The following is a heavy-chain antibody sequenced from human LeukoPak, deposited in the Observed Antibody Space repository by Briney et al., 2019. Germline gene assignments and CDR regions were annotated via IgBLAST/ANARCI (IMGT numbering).Heavy chain of an antibody. D-gene: IGHD4-17*01. CDR1: GYTFTSYD. CDR2: MNPNSGNT. J-gene: IGHJ5*02. V-gene: IGHV1-8*01. CDR3: ARGRLDDDYGDYVRWFDP. Sequence: ASVKVSCKASGYTFTSYDINWVRQATGQGLEWMGWMNPNSGNTGYAQKFQGRVTMTRNTSISTAYMELSSLRSEDTAVYYCARGRLDDDYGDYVRWFDPWGQGTLVTVSS.